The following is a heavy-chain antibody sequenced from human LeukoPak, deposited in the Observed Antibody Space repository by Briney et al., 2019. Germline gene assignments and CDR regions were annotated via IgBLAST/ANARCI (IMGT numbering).Heavy chain of an antibody. Sequence: GGSLRLSCAASGFTFSSYSMNWVRQAPGKGLEWVSSISSSSSYICYADSVKGRFTISRDNAKNSLYLQMNSLRAEDTAAYYCAITYYGDDRDFDYWGQGTLVTVSS. CDR1: GFTFSSYS. CDR2: ISSSSSYI. CDR3: AITYYGDDRDFDY. V-gene: IGHV3-21*01. J-gene: IGHJ4*02. D-gene: IGHD4-17*01.